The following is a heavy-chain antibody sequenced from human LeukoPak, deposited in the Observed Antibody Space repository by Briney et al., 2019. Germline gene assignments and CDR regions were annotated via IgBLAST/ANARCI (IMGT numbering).Heavy chain of an antibody. Sequence: SETLSLTCTVSGGSIRSSNYYWSWIRQPPGKGLEWIGEINHSGSTNYNPSLKSRVTISVDTSKNQFSLKLSSVTAADTAVYYCARVRSLASGWYDSSSITRWGQGTLVTVSS. V-gene: IGHV4-39*07. CDR1: GGSIRSSNYY. J-gene: IGHJ4*02. CDR2: INHSGST. CDR3: ARVRSLASGWYDSSSITR. D-gene: IGHD6-19*01.